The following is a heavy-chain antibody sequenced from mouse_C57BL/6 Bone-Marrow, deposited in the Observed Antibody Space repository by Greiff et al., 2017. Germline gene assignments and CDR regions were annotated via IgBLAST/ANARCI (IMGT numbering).Heavy chain of an antibody. D-gene: IGHD3-3*01. CDR2: IYPGSGNT. V-gene: IGHV1-76*01. Sequence: VQGVESGAELVRPGASVKLSCKASGYPFTDYYINWVKQRPGQGLEWIARIYPGSGNTYYNEKFKGKATLTAEKSSSTAYMQLSSLTSEDSAVYFCARPLGVMDYWGQGTSVTVSS. J-gene: IGHJ4*01. CDR1: GYPFTDYY. CDR3: ARPLGVMDY.